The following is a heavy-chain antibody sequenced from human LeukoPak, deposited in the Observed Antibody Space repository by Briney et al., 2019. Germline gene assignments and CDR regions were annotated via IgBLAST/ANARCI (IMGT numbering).Heavy chain of an antibody. CDR1: GFTVSSNY. CDR2: IYSGGST. Sequence: AGGSLRLSCAASGFTVSSNYMSWVRQAPGKGLEWVSVIYSGGSTYYADSVKGRFTISRDNSKNTLYLQMNSLRAEDTAVYYCARQWLVYYFDYWGQGTLVTVSS. J-gene: IGHJ4*02. D-gene: IGHD6-19*01. CDR3: ARQWLVYYFDY. V-gene: IGHV3-53*01.